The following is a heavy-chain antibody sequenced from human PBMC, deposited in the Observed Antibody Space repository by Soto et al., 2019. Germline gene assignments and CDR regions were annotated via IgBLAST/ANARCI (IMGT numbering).Heavy chain of an antibody. CDR3: ARDPPLSMIVVVGVDDF. J-gene: IGHJ4*02. Sequence: EVQLVESGGGLVKPGGSLRLSCAVSGFTFSNENMSWVRQVPGKGLAWVSSISSRSSFMNYADSVKGRFTISRDNDKSSLYLQMTSLRDEDTAVYYCARDPPLSMIVVVGVDDFWGQGTLVTVSS. D-gene: IGHD3-22*01. V-gene: IGHV3-21*06. CDR2: ISSRSSFM. CDR1: GFTFSNEN.